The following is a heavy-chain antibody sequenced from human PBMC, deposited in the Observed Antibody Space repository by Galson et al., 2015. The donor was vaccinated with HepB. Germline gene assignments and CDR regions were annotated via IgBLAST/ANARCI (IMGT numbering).Heavy chain of an antibody. CDR3: ARTYCSSTSCYRDAFDI. J-gene: IGHJ3*02. D-gene: IGHD2-2*01. CDR1: GYTFTGYY. V-gene: IGHV1-2*02. CDR2: INPNSGGT. Sequence: SVKVSCKASGYTFTGYYMHWVRQAPGQGLEWMGWINPNSGGTNYAQKFQGRVTMTRDTSISTAYMELSRLRSDDTAVYYCARTYCSSTSCYRDAFDIWGQGTMITVSS.